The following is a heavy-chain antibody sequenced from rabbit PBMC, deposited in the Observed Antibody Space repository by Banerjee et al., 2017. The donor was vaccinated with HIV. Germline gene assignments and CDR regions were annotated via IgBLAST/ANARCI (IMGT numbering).Heavy chain of an antibody. J-gene: IGHJ4*01. CDR3: ARRDSGTSSSYKL. CDR2: IYTSSGST. D-gene: IGHD1-1*01. Sequence: QQQLEESGGGLVKPGGTLTLTCKASGIDFSSYYYMCWVRQAPGKGLELIACIYTSSGSTWYASWVNGRFTISKTSSTTVTLQMTSLTAADTATYFCARRDSGTSSSYKLWGQGTLVTVS. V-gene: IGHV1S43*01. CDR1: GIDFSSYYY.